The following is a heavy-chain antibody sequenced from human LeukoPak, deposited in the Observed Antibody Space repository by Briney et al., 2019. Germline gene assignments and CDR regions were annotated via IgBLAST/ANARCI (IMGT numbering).Heavy chain of an antibody. CDR2: IYHTGST. V-gene: IGHV4-39*01. CDR1: GGSISSNTYY. CDR3: ASPSKWELSDLDH. D-gene: IGHD1-26*01. J-gene: IGHJ4*02. Sequence: KPSETLSLTCTVSGGSISSNTYYWAWIRQPPGKGLEWIGSIYHTGSTYYNPSLKSRVTISVDPSKNRFSLQLRSVTAADTAMYYCASPSKWELSDLDHWGQGTLVTVSS.